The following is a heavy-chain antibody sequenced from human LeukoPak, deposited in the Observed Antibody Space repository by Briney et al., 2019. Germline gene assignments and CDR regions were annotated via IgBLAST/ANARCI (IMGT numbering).Heavy chain of an antibody. V-gene: IGHV3-23*01. CDR3: AKDSKAFYDSSGSFDY. CDR2: ISGSDRSA. CDR1: GFTFTSYA. J-gene: IGHJ4*02. Sequence: PGASLRLSCAASGFTFTSYAMSWVRQAPEKGLEWVSTISGSDRSAYSADSVKGRFIISRDNSKNTLYLQMNSLRAEDTAVYYCAKDSKAFYDSSGSFDYWGQGTLVTVSS. D-gene: IGHD3-22*01.